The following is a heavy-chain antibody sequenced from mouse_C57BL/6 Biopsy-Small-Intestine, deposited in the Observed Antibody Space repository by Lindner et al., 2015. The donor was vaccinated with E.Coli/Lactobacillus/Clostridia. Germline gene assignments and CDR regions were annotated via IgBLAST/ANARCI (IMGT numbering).Heavy chain of an antibody. CDR3: ARRVTTRTRNTMDY. CDR2: IYPGDGDT. J-gene: IGHJ4*01. V-gene: IGHV1-82*01. Sequence: VQLQESGPELVKPGASVKISCKVSGYAFSTSWMNWVKQRPGKGLVWIGWIYPGDGDTNYNGRFKGKATLTADKSSSTAYMQLSSLTSEDSAVYLCARRVTTRTRNTMDYWGQGTSVTVSS. D-gene: IGHD3-2*01. CDR1: GYAFSTSW.